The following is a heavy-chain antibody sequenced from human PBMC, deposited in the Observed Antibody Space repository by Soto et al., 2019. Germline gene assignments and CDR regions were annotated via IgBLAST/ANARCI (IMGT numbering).Heavy chain of an antibody. V-gene: IGHV4-4*02. Sequence: SETLSLTCAVSGGSISSSNWWSWVRQPPGKGLEWIGEIYHSGSTNYNPSLKSRVTISVDKSKNQFSLKLSSVTAADTAVYYCASWALESSANWFDPWGQGTLGTVSS. CDR2: IYHSGST. D-gene: IGHD1-1*01. CDR3: ASWALESSANWFDP. CDR1: GGSISSSNW. J-gene: IGHJ5*02.